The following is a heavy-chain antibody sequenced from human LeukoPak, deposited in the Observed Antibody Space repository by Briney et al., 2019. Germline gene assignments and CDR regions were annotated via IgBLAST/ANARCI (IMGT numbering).Heavy chain of an antibody. J-gene: IGHJ3*02. Sequence: SEALSLTCTVSGGSISSSSYYWGWIRQPPGKGMEWIGSIYYSGSTYYNPSLKSRVTISLDTSKNQFSLKLRSVTAADTAVYYCARDTRDAFDIWGQGTMVTVSS. CDR3: ARDTRDAFDI. CDR2: IYYSGST. V-gene: IGHV4-39*07. CDR1: GGSISSSSYY.